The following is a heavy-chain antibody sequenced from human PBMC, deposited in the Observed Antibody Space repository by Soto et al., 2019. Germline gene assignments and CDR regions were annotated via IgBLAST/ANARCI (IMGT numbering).Heavy chain of an antibody. J-gene: IGHJ4*02. CDR1: GVSLTSGTYY. Sequence: SETLSLTCSVSGVSLTSGTYYWSWIRQHPGKGLEWIGYIFYSGSTDYNPSLKSRVNISVDTSKNQFSLKLSSVTAADTAVYYCASTEDFFDYWGQGTLVTVSA. V-gene: IGHV4-31*03. CDR3: ASTEDFFDY. CDR2: IFYSGST.